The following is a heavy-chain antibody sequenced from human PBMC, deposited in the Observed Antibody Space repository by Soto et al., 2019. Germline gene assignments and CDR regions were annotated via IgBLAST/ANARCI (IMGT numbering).Heavy chain of an antibody. CDR1: GGTFSSYA. Sequence: GASVKVSCKASGGTFSSYAISWVRQAPGQGLEWMGGIIPIFGTANYAQKFQGRVTITADESTSTAYMELSSLRSEDTAVYYCARDDTATGYSSGWYSDYYYGMDVWGQGTTVTVSS. CDR3: ARDDTATGYSSGWYSDYYYGMDV. CDR2: IIPIFGTA. V-gene: IGHV1-69*13. D-gene: IGHD6-19*01. J-gene: IGHJ6*02.